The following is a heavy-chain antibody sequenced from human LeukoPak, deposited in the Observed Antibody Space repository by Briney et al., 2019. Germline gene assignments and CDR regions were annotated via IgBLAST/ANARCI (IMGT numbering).Heavy chain of an antibody. Sequence: SETLSLTCTVSGGSISSSSYYWGWIRQPPGKGLEWIGSIYYSGSTYYNPSLKSRVTISVDTSKNQFSLKLSSVTAADTAVYYCARDLFRGYYDILTGYYTTYDYWGQGTLVTVSS. CDR1: GGSISSSSYY. J-gene: IGHJ4*02. CDR3: ARDLFRGYYDILTGYYTTYDY. V-gene: IGHV4-39*07. D-gene: IGHD3-9*01. CDR2: IYYSGST.